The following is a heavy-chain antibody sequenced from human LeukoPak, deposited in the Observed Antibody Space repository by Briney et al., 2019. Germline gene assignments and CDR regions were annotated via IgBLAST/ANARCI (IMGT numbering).Heavy chain of an antibody. D-gene: IGHD2-21*01. J-gene: IGHJ4*02. V-gene: IGHV5-51*01. CDR2: IYPGDSDT. CDR1: GCSFSNYW. Sequence: GESLKISCKGSGCSFSNYWIGWVRQMPGKGLEWMGIIYPGDSDTRYSPSFQGQVTISADKYISTAYLQWSNLKDSDTDMYYCARPLSGGAPPGYWGQGTMVTVSS. CDR3: ARPLSGGAPPGY.